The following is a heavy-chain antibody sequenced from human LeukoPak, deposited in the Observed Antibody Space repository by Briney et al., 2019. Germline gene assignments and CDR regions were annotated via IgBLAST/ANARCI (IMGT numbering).Heavy chain of an antibody. Sequence: PSETLSLTCSVSGGSISTYYWNWIRQPPGKGLEWIGHIYYSGSTNSNPSLKSRVSMSVDTSKNQFSLNLSSVTAADTAIYYCAREGRTATYYYYMDVWGKGTTVTVSS. D-gene: IGHD1-1*01. CDR1: GGSISTYY. CDR3: AREGRTATYYYYMDV. CDR2: IYYSGST. V-gene: IGHV4-59*01. J-gene: IGHJ6*03.